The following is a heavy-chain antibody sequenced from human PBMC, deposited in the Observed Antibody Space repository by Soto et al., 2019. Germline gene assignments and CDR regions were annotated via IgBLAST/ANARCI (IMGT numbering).Heavy chain of an antibody. D-gene: IGHD3-10*01. V-gene: IGHV3-23*01. Sequence: EVQLLESGGGLVQPGGSLRLSCAGSGFTFNNYAMTWVRQAPGKGLEWVAAIRGGGDTTSYADSVKGRFTVSRDGSKNTLYLQMSSLRAEDTALYYCAKGRGGSGSLTPRVDFWGQGTLVTVSS. CDR2: IRGGGDTT. CDR1: GFTFNNYA. CDR3: AKGRGGSGSLTPRVDF. J-gene: IGHJ4*02.